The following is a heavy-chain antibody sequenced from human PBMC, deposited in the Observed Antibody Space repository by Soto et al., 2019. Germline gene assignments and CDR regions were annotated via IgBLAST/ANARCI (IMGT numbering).Heavy chain of an antibody. CDR3: AKSYYGAGSYLMMDDY. CDR2: ISYDGNNK. J-gene: IGHJ4*02. V-gene: IGHV3-30*18. Sequence: QVQLVESGGGVVQPGRSLRLSCVASAFSFSSYAMHWVRQAPGKGLEWVAVISYDGNNKWYADSVKGRFTISRDKYENTLYLQMTSLRAEDTAVYYCAKSYYGAGSYLMMDDYWGQGTLVTVSA. CDR1: AFSFSSYA. D-gene: IGHD3-10*01.